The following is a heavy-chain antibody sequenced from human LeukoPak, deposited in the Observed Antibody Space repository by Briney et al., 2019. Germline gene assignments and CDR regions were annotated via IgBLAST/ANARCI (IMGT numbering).Heavy chain of an antibody. CDR2: LAMSGGTA. D-gene: IGHD3-22*01. CDR3: TKPLARHDSSGYYAGYFDP. J-gene: IGHJ4*02. V-gene: IGHV3-23*01. Sequence: GGSLRLSCTASGFTFRNYGMNWVRQAPGKWLEWVSGLAMSGGTANYADSVKGRFTISRDNSKNTLYLQMNSLRAEDTAVYYGTKPLARHDSSGYYAGYFDPWGRGTLVTVSS. CDR1: GFTFRNYG.